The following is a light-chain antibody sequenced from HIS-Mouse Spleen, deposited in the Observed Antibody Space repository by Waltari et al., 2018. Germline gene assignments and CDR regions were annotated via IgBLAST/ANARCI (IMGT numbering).Light chain of an antibody. Sequence: QSALTQPASVSGSPGQSITISCTGTSSAVGSYILVPWSQQHPGKAPKLMIYEGSKPPSGVSNRFSGSKSGNTASLTISGLQAEDEADYYCCSYAGSSTFFVVFGGGTKLTVL. CDR1: SSAVGSYIL. J-gene: IGLJ2*01. CDR3: CSYAGSSTFFVV. CDR2: EGS. V-gene: IGLV2-23*03.